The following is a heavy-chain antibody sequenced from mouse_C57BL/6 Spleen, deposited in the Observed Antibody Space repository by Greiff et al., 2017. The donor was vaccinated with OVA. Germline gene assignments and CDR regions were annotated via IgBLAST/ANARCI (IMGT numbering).Heavy chain of an antibody. Sequence: EVHLVESGPELVKPGASVKIPCKASGYTFTDYNMDWVKQSHGKSLEWIGDINPNNGGTIYNQKFKGKATLTVDKSSSTAYMELRSLTSEDTAVYYCARCGDGTGWFAYWGQGTLVTVSA. J-gene: IGHJ3*01. CDR3: ARCGDGTGWFAY. CDR2: INPNNGGT. D-gene: IGHD1-1*01. CDR1: GYTFTDYN. V-gene: IGHV1-18*01.